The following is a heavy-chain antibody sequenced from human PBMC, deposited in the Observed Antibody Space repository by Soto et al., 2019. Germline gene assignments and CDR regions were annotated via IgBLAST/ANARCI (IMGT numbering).Heavy chain of an antibody. Sequence: GGSLRLSCAASGFTFDDYAMHWVRQAPGKGLEWVSGISWNSGSIGYADSVKGRFTISRDNAKNSLYLQMNSLRAEDTALYYCAKDTGVIAVAGTEFDYWGQGTLVTVSS. V-gene: IGHV3-9*01. J-gene: IGHJ4*02. D-gene: IGHD6-19*01. CDR3: AKDTGVIAVAGTEFDY. CDR2: ISWNSGSI. CDR1: GFTFDDYA.